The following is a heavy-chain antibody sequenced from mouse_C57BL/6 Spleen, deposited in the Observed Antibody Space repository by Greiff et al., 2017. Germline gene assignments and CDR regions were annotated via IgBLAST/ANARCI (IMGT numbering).Heavy chain of an antibody. D-gene: IGHD2-2*01. CDR1: GFSLTSYG. V-gene: IGHV2-2*01. CDR2: IWSGGST. CDR3: ARDLLWSRQAMDY. Sequence: QVQLQQSGPGLVQPSQSLSITCTVSGFSLTSYGVHWVRQSPGKGLEWLGVIWSGGSTDYNAAFISRLSISKDNPKSQVFFKMNSLQADDTAIYYCARDLLWSRQAMDYWGQGTSVTVSS. J-gene: IGHJ4*01.